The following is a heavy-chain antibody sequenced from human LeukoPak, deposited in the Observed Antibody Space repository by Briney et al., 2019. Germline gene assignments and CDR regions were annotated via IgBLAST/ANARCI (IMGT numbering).Heavy chain of an antibody. CDR2: ISSSGSTI. V-gene: IGHV3-48*04. D-gene: IGHD3-22*01. CDR3: ARDDSSGYYSSPGY. J-gene: IGHJ4*02. CDR1: GFTFSSYW. Sequence: GGSLRLSCAASGFTFSSYWMSWVRQAPGKGLEWVSYISSSGSTIYYADSVKGRFTISRDNAKNSLYLQMNSLRAEDTAVYYCARDDSSGYYSSPGYWGQGTLVTVSS.